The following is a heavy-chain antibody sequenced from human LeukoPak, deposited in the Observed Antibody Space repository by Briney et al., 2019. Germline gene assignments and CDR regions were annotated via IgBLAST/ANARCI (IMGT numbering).Heavy chain of an antibody. J-gene: IGHJ4*02. CDR3: ARVPRAVTPYYFDY. CDR1: GFTFSSYA. D-gene: IGHD4-17*01. Sequence: GGSLRLSCAASGFTFSSYAMSWVRQAPGKGLEWVSAISGSGGSTYYADSVKGRFTISRDNAKNSLYLQMNSLRAEDTAVYYCARVPRAVTPYYFDYWGQGTLVTVSS. CDR2: ISGSGGST. V-gene: IGHV3-23*01.